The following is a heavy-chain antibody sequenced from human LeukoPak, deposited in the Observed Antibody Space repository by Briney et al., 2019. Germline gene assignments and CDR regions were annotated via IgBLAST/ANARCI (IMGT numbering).Heavy chain of an antibody. CDR2: ISDDGKTE. D-gene: IGHD1-26*01. J-gene: IGHJ4*02. CDR3: TTEAASGSRYSFDY. V-gene: IGHV3-30*03. Sequence: GGSLRLACAASGFTFSSYGMHWVRQAPGKGLEWVAVISDDGKTEYFADSVKGRFTISRDNSKNTLSLQMNSLRPDDTAVYYCTTEAASGSRYSFDYWGQGTLVTVSS. CDR1: GFTFSSYG.